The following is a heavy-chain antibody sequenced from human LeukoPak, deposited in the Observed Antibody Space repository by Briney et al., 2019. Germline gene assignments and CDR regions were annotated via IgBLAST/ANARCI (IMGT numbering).Heavy chain of an antibody. J-gene: IGHJ4*02. CDR1: GGTFSSYA. CDR2: IIPILGIA. V-gene: IGHV1-69*04. D-gene: IGHD1-14*01. Sequence: GASVKVSCKASGGTFSSYAISWVRQAPGQGLEWMGRIIPILGIANYAQKFQGRVTVTADKSTSTAYMELSSLRSEDTAVYYCARDSTLSMDHGDYWGQGTLVTVSS. CDR3: ARDSTLSMDHGDY.